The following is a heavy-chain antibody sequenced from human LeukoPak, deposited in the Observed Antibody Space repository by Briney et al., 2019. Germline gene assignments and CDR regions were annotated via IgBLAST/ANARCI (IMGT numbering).Heavy chain of an antibody. CDR3: ARRSSGRPVDY. J-gene: IGHJ4*02. CDR2: INHSGST. Sequence: SETLSLTCAVYGGSFSGYYWSWIRQPPGKGLEWIGEINHSGSTNYNPSLKSRVTISVDTSKNQFSLKLSSVTAADTAVYYCARRSSGRPVDYWGQGTLVTVSS. CDR1: GGSFSGYY. V-gene: IGHV4-34*01. D-gene: IGHD3-3*01.